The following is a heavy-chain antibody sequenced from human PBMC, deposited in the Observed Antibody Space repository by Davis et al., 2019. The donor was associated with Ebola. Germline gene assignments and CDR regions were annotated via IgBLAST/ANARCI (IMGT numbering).Heavy chain of an antibody. Sequence: AASVKVSCKASGGTFSSYAISWVRQAPGQGLEWMGRIIPILGIANYAQKFQGRVTITADKSTSTAYMELSSLRSEDTAVYYCAREKLTAGYYYYGMDVWGQGTTVTVSS. CDR2: IIPILGIA. CDR3: AREKLTAGYYYYGMDV. V-gene: IGHV1-69*04. CDR1: GGTFSSYA. D-gene: IGHD6-6*01. J-gene: IGHJ6*02.